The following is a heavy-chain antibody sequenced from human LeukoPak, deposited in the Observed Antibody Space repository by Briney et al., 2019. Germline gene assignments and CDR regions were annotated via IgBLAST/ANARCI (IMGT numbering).Heavy chain of an antibody. CDR2: IHSGGTT. V-gene: IGHV3-53*01. CDR1: GFTVSNNY. D-gene: IGHD5-12*01. Sequence: VGSLRLSCAASGFTVSNNYMSWVRQAPGKGLEWVSVIHSGGTTNYADSVQGRFTISRDNSKTTVYLHMNSLRAEDTAVYYCARDSDSGYGPFASWGQGTLVTVSS. J-gene: IGHJ4*02. CDR3: ARDSDSGYGPFAS.